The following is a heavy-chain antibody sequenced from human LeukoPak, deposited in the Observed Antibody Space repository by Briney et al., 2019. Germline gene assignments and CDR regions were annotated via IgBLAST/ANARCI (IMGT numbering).Heavy chain of an antibody. CDR3: ARGGDGRYYSRADY. CDR2: IYYTGST. Sequence: PSETLSLTCSVSGGSISSLYWSWIRQPPGKGLEWIGYIYYTGSTNYNPSLKSRVTMFVDMSKNQFSLRLSSVTAADTAVYYCARGGDGRYYSRADYWGQGTLVTVSS. D-gene: IGHD2-21*01. J-gene: IGHJ4*02. CDR1: GGSISSLY. V-gene: IGHV4-59*08.